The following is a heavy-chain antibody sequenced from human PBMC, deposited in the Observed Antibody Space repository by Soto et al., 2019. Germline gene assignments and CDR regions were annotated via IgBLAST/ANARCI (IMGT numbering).Heavy chain of an antibody. CDR2: ISWNSGSI. Sequence: GGSLRLSCAASGFTFDDYAMHWVRQAPGKGLEWVSGISWNSGSIGYADSVKGRFTISRDNAKNPLYLQMNSLRAEDTALYYCAKDIGGDSTDAFDIWGQGTMVTVSS. CDR1: GFTFDDYA. D-gene: IGHD4-17*01. J-gene: IGHJ3*02. V-gene: IGHV3-9*01. CDR3: AKDIGGDSTDAFDI.